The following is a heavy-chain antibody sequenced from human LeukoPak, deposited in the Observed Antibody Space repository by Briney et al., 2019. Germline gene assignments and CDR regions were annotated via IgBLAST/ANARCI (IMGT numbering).Heavy chain of an antibody. CDR2: TRNRVNSYTT. D-gene: IGHD1-26*01. CDR3: TRDKGADV. CDR1: GFTLSDYY. V-gene: IGHV3-72*01. J-gene: IGHJ6*02. Sequence: PGGSLRPSCAVSGFTLSDYYMDWVRQAPGKGLEWVGRTRNRVNSYTTDYAASVKGRFTISRDDSENSVHLEMNSLKTEDTAVYYCTRDKGADVWGRGTTVTVSS.